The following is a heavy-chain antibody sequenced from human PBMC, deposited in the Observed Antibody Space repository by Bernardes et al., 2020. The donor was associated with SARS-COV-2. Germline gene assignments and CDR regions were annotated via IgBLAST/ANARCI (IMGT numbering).Heavy chain of an antibody. D-gene: IGHD2-2*01. CDR1: GVSISNSPYY. CDR2: IYYSGTT. CDR3: ATVFCSTTSCYNPSDPYYYYYGLDV. V-gene: IGHV4-39*01. Sequence: SETLSLTCTVSGVSISNSPYYWGWIRQPPGKGLEWIGSIYYSGTTSYNPSLKSRITISVDTSKNQFSLKLTSVTAADTAVYYCATVFCSTTSCYNPSDPYYYYYGLDVWGQGTTVTVSS. J-gene: IGHJ6*02.